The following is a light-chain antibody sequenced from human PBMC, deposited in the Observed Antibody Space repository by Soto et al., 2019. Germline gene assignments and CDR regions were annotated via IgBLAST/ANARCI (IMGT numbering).Light chain of an antibody. CDR3: QQYNNWPLT. CDR1: QSVRSD. J-gene: IGKJ4*01. Sequence: EIVMTQSPATLSVSPGERGTLPCRASQSVRSDFAWYQQTNGQAPRLLIYGASIRDTGIPARFSGSGSGTEFTLPISRLQSEDFEVYYCQQYNNWPLTFGGGTKVDIK. V-gene: IGKV3-15*01. CDR2: GAS.